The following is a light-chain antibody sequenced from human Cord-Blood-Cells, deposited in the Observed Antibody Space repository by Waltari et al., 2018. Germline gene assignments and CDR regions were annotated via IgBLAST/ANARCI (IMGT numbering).Light chain of an antibody. Sequence: QSVLTQPPSVSGAPGQRVTISCTGTSSNIGAGYDVHWYQQLPGTAPKLLSYVNSNRPSGVPDRFSCSKSGTSASLAITGLQAEDEADYYCQSYDSSLSGVVFGGGTKLTVL. V-gene: IGLV1-40*01. J-gene: IGLJ2*01. CDR2: VNS. CDR1: SSNIGAGYD. CDR3: QSYDSSLSGVV.